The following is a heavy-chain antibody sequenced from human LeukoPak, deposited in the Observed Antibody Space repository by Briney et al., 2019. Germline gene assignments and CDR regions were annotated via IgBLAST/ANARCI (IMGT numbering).Heavy chain of an antibody. CDR2: IDASGGRT. V-gene: IGHV3-23*01. CDR3: AKSARETPFIFYAFDF. Sequence: GGSLRLSCAASGFPFSSYAMNWVRQAPGKGLERVSSIDASGGRTYNADSVKGRFTISRDNSKNTLYLQMNSLRAEDTAIYYCAKSARETPFIFYAFDFWGRGTMVIVSS. J-gene: IGHJ3*01. CDR1: GFPFSSYA.